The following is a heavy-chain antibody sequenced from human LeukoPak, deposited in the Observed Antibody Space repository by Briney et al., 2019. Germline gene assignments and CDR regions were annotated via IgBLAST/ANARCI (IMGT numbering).Heavy chain of an antibody. V-gene: IGHV1-18*01. CDR3: ARDRALFGVVIISLNFDY. CDR2: ISAYNGNT. D-gene: IGHD3-3*01. Sequence: ASVKVSCKASGYTFTSYGISWVRQAPGQGLEWMGWISAYNGNTNYAQELQGRVTMTTDTSTSTAYMELRSLRSDDTAVYYCARDRALFGVVIISLNFDYWGQGTLVTVSS. CDR1: GYTFTSYG. J-gene: IGHJ4*02.